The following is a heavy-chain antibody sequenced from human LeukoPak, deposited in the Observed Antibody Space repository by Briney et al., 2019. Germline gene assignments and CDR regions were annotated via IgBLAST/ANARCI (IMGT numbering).Heavy chain of an antibody. CDR3: ARDLEYYYGSGSYYTSGDY. J-gene: IGHJ4*02. D-gene: IGHD3-10*01. CDR2: IYHSGST. CDR1: GGSISSSNW. Sequence: SETLSLTCAVSGGSISSSNWWSWVRQPPGKGLEWIGEIYHSGSTNYNPSLKSRVTISVDKSKNQFSLKLSSVTAADTAVYYCARDLEYYYGSGSYYTSGDYWGQGTLVTVSS. V-gene: IGHV4-4*02.